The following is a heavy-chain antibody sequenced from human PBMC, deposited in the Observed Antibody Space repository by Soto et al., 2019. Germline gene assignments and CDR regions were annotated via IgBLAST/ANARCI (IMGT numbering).Heavy chain of an antibody. CDR1: GFTFSNYW. J-gene: IGHJ6*02. D-gene: IGHD3-3*02. CDR2: IKKDGSEK. Sequence: EVQLVESGGGLVQPGGSLRLSCAVSGFTFSNYWMSWVRQAPGKGLEWVANIKKDGSEKYYVDSVKGRFIISRDNGKKSLYLQMNDLRAEATAVYYCAAILGMDVWGQGTTVTVSS. V-gene: IGHV3-7*05. CDR3: AAILGMDV.